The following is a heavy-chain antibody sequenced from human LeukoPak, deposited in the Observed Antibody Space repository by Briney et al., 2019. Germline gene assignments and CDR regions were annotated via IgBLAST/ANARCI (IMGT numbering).Heavy chain of an antibody. V-gene: IGHV3-23*01. CDR2: ISGSGGST. Sequence: GGALRLSCAASGFTFSSYAMSWVRQAPGKGLEWVSAISGSGGSTYYADSVKGRFTISRDNSKNTLYLQMNSLRAEDTAVDYCAKDIPKRDNYFDYWGQGTLVTVSS. CDR1: GFTFSSYA. CDR3: AKDIPKRDNYFDY. D-gene: IGHD2-2*02. J-gene: IGHJ4*02.